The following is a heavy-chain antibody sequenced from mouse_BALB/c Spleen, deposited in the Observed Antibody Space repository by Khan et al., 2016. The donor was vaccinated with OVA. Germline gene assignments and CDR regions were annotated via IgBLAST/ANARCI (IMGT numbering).Heavy chain of an antibody. CDR1: GYSFVNYW. J-gene: IGHJ2*01. CDR2: INPSTDYT. Sequence: QVQLQQSGAELAKPGASVKMSCKASGYSFVNYWIHWVKQRPGQGLEWIGYINPSTDYTEYNQKFKETATLTADKSSSTAYMQLSSLTSEDSAVYHCTRLGNTYGSTFVCWGQGTTLTVSS. V-gene: IGHV1-7*01. D-gene: IGHD1-1*01. CDR3: TRLGNTYGSTFVC.